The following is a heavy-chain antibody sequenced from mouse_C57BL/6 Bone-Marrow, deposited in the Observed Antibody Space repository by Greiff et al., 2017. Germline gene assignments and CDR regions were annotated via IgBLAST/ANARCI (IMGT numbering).Heavy chain of an antibody. D-gene: IGHD2-5*01. CDR2: IDPENGDT. J-gene: IGHJ3*01. V-gene: IGHV14-4*01. Sequence: EVQLVESGAELVRPGASVKLSCTASGFNIKDDYMHWVKQRPEQGLEWIGWIDPENGDTEYASKFQGKATITADTSSNTAYLQLSSLTSEDTAVSYCTTDSNPVGFAYWGQGTLVTVSA. CDR1: GFNIKDDY. CDR3: TTDSNPVGFAY.